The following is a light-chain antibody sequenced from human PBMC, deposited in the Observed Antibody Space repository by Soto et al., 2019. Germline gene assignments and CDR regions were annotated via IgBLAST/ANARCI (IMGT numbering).Light chain of an antibody. V-gene: IGLV1-40*01. J-gene: IGLJ1*01. CDR3: QSYDSSLSGSYV. CDR1: SSNIGAGYD. CDR2: GNS. Sequence: SALPQPPSVSGTPGQRVTISCTGSSSNIGAGYDVHWYQQPPGTAPKLLIYGNSNRPSGVPDRFSGSKSGTSASLAITGLQAEDEADYYCQSYDSSLSGSYVFGTGTKVTVL.